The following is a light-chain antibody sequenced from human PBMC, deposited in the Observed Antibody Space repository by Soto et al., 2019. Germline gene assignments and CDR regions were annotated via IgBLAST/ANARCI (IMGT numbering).Light chain of an antibody. Sequence: QPVLTQSPSASASLGASVKLTCTLTSGHSSNAIAWHQQQPEKGPRFLMKINSDGSHSNGDGIPDRFSGSRSGAERYLTISSLQSEDEADYYCQTWGTGIHVVFGGGTKLTVL. CDR3: QTWGTGIHVV. CDR1: SGHSSNA. V-gene: IGLV4-69*01. J-gene: IGLJ2*01. CDR2: INSDGSH.